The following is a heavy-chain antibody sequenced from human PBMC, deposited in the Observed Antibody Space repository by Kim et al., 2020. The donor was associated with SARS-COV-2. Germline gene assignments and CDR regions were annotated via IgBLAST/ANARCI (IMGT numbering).Heavy chain of an antibody. J-gene: IGHJ6*02. V-gene: IGHV4-34*01. D-gene: IGHD3-10*01. CDR3: ARGRHYYGSGRYYNYYYYGMGG. CDR2: INHSGST. CDR1: GGSFSGYY. Sequence: SETLSLTCAVYGGSFSGYYWSWIRQPPGKGLEWIGEINHSGSTNYNPSLKSRVTISVDTSKNQFSLKLSSVTAADTAVYYCARGRHYYGSGRYYNYYYYGMGGWGQGTTVSVS.